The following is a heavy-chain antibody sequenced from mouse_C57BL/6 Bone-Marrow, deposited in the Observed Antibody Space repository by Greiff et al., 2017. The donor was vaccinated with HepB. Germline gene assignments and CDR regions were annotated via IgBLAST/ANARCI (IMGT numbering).Heavy chain of an antibody. V-gene: IGHV1-64*01. CDR3: AREDYDSSNYFDY. CDR2: IHPNSGST. Sequence: QVQLQQPGAELVKPGASVKLSCKASGYTFTSYWMHWVKQRPGQGLEWIGMIHPNSGSTNYNEKFKSKATLTVDKSSSTAYMQLSSLTSEDSAVYDGAREDYDSSNYFDYWCRGNSITVSA. D-gene: IGHD1-1*01. CDR1: GYTFTSYW. J-gene: IGHJ2*03.